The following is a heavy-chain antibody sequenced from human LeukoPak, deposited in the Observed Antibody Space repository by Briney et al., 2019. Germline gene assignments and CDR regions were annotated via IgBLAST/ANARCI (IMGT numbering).Heavy chain of an antibody. CDR1: GFTFTSYG. J-gene: IGHJ4*02. V-gene: IGHV3-48*02. D-gene: IGHD2-2*01. Sequence: GGSLRLSCAASGFTFTSYGMNWVRQAPGRGLEWVSYISSTTRTIYYADSLKGRFTISRDNAGNSLFLQMNSLRDEDTAVYYCARTYCSSTSCPNGYFDYWGQGTLVTVSS. CDR3: ARTYCSSTSCPNGYFDY. CDR2: ISSTTRTI.